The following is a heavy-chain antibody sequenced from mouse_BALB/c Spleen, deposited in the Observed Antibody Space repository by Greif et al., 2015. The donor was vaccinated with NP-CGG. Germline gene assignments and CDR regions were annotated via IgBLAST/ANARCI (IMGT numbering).Heavy chain of an antibody. CDR1: GYTFTSYW. D-gene: IGHD4-1*01. Sequence: LQQSGSELVRPGASVKLSCKASGYTFTSYWMHWVKQRPGQGLEWIGNIYPGSGSTNYDEKFKSKATLTVDTSSSTAYIQLSSLTSEDSAVYYCTRMGRDAYWSQGTLITVSA. CDR2: IYPGSGST. CDR3: TRMGRDAY. V-gene: IGHV1S22*01. J-gene: IGHJ3*01.